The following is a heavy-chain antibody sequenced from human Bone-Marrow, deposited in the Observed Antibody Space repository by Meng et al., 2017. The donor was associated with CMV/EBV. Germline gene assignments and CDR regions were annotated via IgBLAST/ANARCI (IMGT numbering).Heavy chain of an antibody. D-gene: IGHD1-26*01. CDR3: ATLRIVGATIYWYFDL. J-gene: IGHJ2*01. CDR1: GGTFSSYA. V-gene: IGHV1-69*05. CDR2: IIPIFAIA. Sequence: SVKVSCKASGGTFSSYAFSWVRQAPGQGLEWMGGIIPIFAIANYAQKFQGRVTITTDESTSTAYMELSSLRSEDTAVYYCATLRIVGATIYWYFDLWGRGTLVTVSS.